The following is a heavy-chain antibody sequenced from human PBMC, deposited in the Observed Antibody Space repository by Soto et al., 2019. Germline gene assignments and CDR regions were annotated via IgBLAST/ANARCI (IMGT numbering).Heavy chain of an antibody. V-gene: IGHV2-5*02. CDR3: AHRPSYCSGGSCYSGFDY. CDR2: IYWDDDK. J-gene: IGHJ4*02. D-gene: IGHD2-15*01. Sequence: SGPTLVNPTQTLTLTCTFSGFSLSTSGVGVGWFLRPPEKALEWLALIYWDDDKRYSPSLKSRLTITKDTSKNQVVLTMTNMDPVDTATYYCAHRPSYCSGGSCYSGFDYWGQGTLVTVS. CDR1: GFSLSTSGVG.